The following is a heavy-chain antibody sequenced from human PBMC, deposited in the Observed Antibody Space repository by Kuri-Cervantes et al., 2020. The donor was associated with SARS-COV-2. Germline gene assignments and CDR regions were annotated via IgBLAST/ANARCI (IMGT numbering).Heavy chain of an antibody. J-gene: IGHJ6*02. CDR3: ASIPGGSAAYYYGMDV. V-gene: IGHV4-39*07. Sequence: SETLSLTCTVSGGSISSSSYYWGWIRQPPGKGLEWIGSIYYSGSTNYNPSLKSRVTVSVDTSKNQFSLKLSSVTAADTAVYYCASIPGGSAAYYYGMDVWGQGTTVTVSS. D-gene: IGHD2-15*01. CDR2: IYYSGST. CDR1: GGSISSSSYY.